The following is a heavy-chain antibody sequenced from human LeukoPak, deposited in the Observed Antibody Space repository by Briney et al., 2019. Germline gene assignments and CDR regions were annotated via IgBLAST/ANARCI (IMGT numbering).Heavy chain of an antibody. CDR2: IRSKTDGGTI. CDR3: TTVGGGYSSNY. Sequence: KPGGSLRLSCAASGFTFSNAWMSWVRQAPGKGLEWVGRIRSKTDGGTIDYAAPVQGRFTISRDDSKNTLYLQMNSLTTEDTAVYYCTTVGGGYSSNYWGQGTLVTVSS. CDR1: GFTFSNAW. D-gene: IGHD5-12*01. V-gene: IGHV3-15*01. J-gene: IGHJ4*02.